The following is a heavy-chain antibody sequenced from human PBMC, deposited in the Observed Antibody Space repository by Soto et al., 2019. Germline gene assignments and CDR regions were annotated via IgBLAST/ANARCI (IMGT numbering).Heavy chain of an antibody. CDR2: IWYDGSNK. CDR3: ARGSYSSSSYGMDV. J-gene: IGHJ6*02. Sequence: GGSLRLSCAASGFTFSSYGMHWVRQAPGKGLEWVAVIWYDGSNKYYADSVKGRFTISRDNSKNTLYLQMNSLRAEDTAVYYCARGSYSSSSYGMDVWGQGTTVTVSS. D-gene: IGHD6-6*01. CDR1: GFTFSSYG. V-gene: IGHV3-33*01.